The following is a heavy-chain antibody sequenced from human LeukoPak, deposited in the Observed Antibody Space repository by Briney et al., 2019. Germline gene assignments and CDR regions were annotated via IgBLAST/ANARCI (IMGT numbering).Heavy chain of an antibody. CDR3: ARETSQKGAHYMDV. D-gene: IGHD3-16*01. V-gene: IGHV4-59*01. CDR1: GGSISSYY. J-gene: IGHJ6*03. CDR2: IYYSGST. Sequence: SETLSLTCTVSGGSISSYYWSWIRQPPGKGLKWIGYIYYSGSTNYHPSLKSRVTISVDTSKKQFSLKLTSVTVADTAVYYCARETSQKGAHYMDVWGKGTTVTISS.